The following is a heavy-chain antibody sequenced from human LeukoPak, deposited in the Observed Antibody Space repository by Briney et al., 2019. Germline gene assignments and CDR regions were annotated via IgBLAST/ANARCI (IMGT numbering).Heavy chain of an antibody. CDR2: INPNSGGT. Sequence: ASVKVSCKASGYTFTDYYMHWVRQAPGQGLEWMGWINPNSGGTNYAQKFQGRVTMTRDTSISTAYMELSRLRSDDTAVYYCAREVFWSGPGYYYYGMDVWGQGTTVTVSS. CDR3: AREVFWSGPGYYYYGMDV. D-gene: IGHD3-3*01. J-gene: IGHJ6*02. CDR1: GYTFTDYY. V-gene: IGHV1-2*02.